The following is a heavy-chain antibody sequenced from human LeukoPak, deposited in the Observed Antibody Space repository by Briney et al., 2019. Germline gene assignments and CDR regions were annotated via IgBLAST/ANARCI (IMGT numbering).Heavy chain of an antibody. J-gene: IGHJ3*02. D-gene: IGHD1-26*01. Sequence: GGSLRLSCAASGFTFSSYAMSWVRQAPGKGLVWVSRINSDGSSTSYADSVKGRFTISRDNAKNTLYLQMNSLRAEDTAVYYCLTLRAATAPDAFDIWGQGTMVTVSS. CDR2: INSDGSST. CDR3: LTLRAATAPDAFDI. V-gene: IGHV3-74*01. CDR1: GFTFSSYA.